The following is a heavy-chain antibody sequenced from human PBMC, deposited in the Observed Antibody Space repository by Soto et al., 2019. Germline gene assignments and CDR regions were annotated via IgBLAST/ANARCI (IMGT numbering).Heavy chain of an antibody. D-gene: IGHD2-15*01. V-gene: IGHV3-23*01. Sequence: GGSLRLSCAASGFTLGKYTMGWVRQAPGRGLEWVAESYSTGGTEYADSVKGRFTISRDNSKNTLFLQMNSLGVEDTALYYCARDREPDGIWTFDSWGQGTLVTVSS. CDR2: SYSTGGT. J-gene: IGHJ4*02. CDR3: ARDREPDGIWTFDS. CDR1: GFTLGKYT.